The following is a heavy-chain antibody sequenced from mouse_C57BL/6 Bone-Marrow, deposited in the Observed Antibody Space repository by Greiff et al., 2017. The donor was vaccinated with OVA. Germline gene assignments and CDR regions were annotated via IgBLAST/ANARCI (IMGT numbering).Heavy chain of an antibody. CDR1: GYAFSSSW. Sequence: QVQLKQSGPELVKPGASVKISCKASGYAFSSSWMNWVKQRPGKGLEWIGRIYPGDGDTNYNGKFKGKATLTADKSSSTAYMQLSSLTSEDSAVYFCARHYGSRDWYFDVWGTGTTVTVSS. CDR2: IYPGDGDT. J-gene: IGHJ1*03. CDR3: ARHYGSRDWYFDV. V-gene: IGHV1-82*01. D-gene: IGHD1-1*01.